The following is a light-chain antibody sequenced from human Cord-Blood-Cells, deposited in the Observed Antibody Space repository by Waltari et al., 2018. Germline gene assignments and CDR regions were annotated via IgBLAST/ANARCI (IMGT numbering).Light chain of an antibody. CDR3: QQANSFPYT. CDR2: AAS. CDR1: QGISSW. Sequence: IQMTQYPSPVSASVRGRVTTSSRARQGISSWLAWYQQKPGKAPMLLSFAASSLQRRVPSRFSGSGSGTDFTLTFSSLQPGDFATYCCQQANSFPYTFGQGTKLEIK. J-gene: IGKJ2*01. V-gene: IGKV1-12*01.